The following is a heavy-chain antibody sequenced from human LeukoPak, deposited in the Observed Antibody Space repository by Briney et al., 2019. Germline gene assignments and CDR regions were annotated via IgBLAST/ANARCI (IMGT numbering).Heavy chain of an antibody. CDR3: ARVRELWFGELDSRPNWFDP. V-gene: IGHV4-31*03. D-gene: IGHD3-10*01. J-gene: IGHJ5*02. CDR2: IYYSGST. CDR1: GGSISSGGYY. Sequence: SQTLSLTCTVSGGSISSGGYYWSWIRQHPGKGLEWIGSIYYSGSTNYNPSLQGRVTISLDTSRNQFSLKLSSVTAADTAVYYCARVRELWFGELDSRPNWFDPWGQGTLVTVSS.